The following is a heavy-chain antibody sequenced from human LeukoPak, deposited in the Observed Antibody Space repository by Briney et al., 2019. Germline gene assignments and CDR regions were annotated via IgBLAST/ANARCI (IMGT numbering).Heavy chain of an antibody. J-gene: IGHJ6*02. CDR3: ASGKITARSDGMDV. CDR1: GFTFSSYS. V-gene: IGHV3-21*01. Sequence: PGGSLRLSCAASGFTFSSYSMNWVRQAPGKGLEWVSSISSSSSYIYYADSVKGRFTISRDNAKNSLYLQMNSLRAEDTAVYYCASGKITARSDGMDVWGQGTTVTVSS. D-gene: IGHD6-6*01. CDR2: ISSSSSYI.